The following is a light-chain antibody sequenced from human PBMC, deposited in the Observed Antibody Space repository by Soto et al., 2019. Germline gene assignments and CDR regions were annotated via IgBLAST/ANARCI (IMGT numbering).Light chain of an antibody. CDR1: QSVSSNF. Sequence: EIVLTQSQGTLSLSPWEGATLSYMASQSVSSNFLAWYQQKTGQAPRLLISGASTRATGIPARFSGSGYGTDFNLTISRLETEDFAVYYCQQYGSSPITFGQGTRLEIK. CDR3: QQYGSSPIT. CDR2: GAS. J-gene: IGKJ5*01. V-gene: IGKV3-20*01.